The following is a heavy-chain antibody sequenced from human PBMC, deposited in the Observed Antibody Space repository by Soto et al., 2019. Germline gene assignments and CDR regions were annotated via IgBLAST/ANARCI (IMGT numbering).Heavy chain of an antibody. V-gene: IGHV3-30*18. J-gene: IGHJ4*02. CDR2: TSFEGRKK. Sequence: PGGALRLSCAGSGFVFSRFGMHWVRQAPGKGLEWVASTSFEGRKKFYADSVRGRFIISRDDSRKTLYLQINSLRVEDTAVYYCAKDIGAEGCRGGSCYSPLEWSLAEWGQGTPVTVS. D-gene: IGHD2-15*01. CDR3: AKDIGAEGCRGGSCYSPLEWSLAE. CDR1: GFVFSRFG.